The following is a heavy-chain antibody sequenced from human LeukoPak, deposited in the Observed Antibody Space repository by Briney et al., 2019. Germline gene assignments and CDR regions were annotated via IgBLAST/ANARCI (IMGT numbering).Heavy chain of an antibody. J-gene: IGHJ4*02. Sequence: SETLSLTCTGSGGSINNYYRSWMRQPAGKGLEWIGRIYSSGSTNYNPSLKSRVTMSVDTPKNQFSLKLSSVTAADTAIYYCARSPRDSNWLDYWGQGTLVTVSS. CDR3: ARSPRDSNWLDY. V-gene: IGHV4-4*07. CDR2: IYSSGST. CDR1: GGSINNYY. D-gene: IGHD4-11*01.